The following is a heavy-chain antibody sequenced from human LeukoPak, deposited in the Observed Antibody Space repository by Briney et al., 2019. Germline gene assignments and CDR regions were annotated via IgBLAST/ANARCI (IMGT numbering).Heavy chain of an antibody. CDR2: INPDGSRT. CDR1: EFTFSNYW. V-gene: IGHV3-74*01. Sequence: GGSLGLSCAASEFTFSNYWVHWVRKAPGKGRVWVSRINPDGSRTDYADSVKGRFTISRDNAKNTLYLQMNSLRAEDTAVYFCARDLRGKSDYWGQGTLVAVSS. CDR3: ARDLRGKSDY. D-gene: IGHD4-23*01. J-gene: IGHJ4*02.